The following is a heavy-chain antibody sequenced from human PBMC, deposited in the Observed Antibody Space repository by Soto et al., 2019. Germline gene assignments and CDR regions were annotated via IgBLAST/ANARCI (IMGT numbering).Heavy chain of an antibody. CDR3: ATRDYDILTGYLHI. V-gene: IGHV1-2*02. CDR2: INADSGDT. D-gene: IGHD3-9*01. Sequence: QEQLVQSGAEVKKPGSSVKVSCKAAGGTFSDFAITWVRQAPGQGLEWMGWINADSGDTTYAEDFRGRVTFTRDTSTSTFHMELSRLRLDDTAMYFCATRDYDILTGYLHIWGQGTLITVSS. CDR1: GGTFSDFA. J-gene: IGHJ1*01.